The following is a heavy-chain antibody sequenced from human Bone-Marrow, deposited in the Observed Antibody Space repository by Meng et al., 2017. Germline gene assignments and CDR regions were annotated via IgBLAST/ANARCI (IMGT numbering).Heavy chain of an antibody. V-gene: IGHV4-34*01. J-gene: IGHJ2*01. CDR1: GVSFSGYY. CDR2: INHSGST. CDR3: ARGRGTMPYWYFDL. D-gene: IGHD2-2*01. Sequence: VRLRQSGEGKVKTSETLSITGAGYGVSFSGYYWSWIRQPPGKGLEWIGEINHSGSTNYNPSLKSRVTISVDTSKNQFSLKLSSVTAADTAVYYCARGRGTMPYWYFDLWGRGTLVTVSS.